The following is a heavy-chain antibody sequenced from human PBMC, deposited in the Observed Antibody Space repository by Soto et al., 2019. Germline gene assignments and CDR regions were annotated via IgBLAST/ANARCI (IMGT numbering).Heavy chain of an antibody. CDR1: GGSFSGYY. Sequence: SETLSLTCAVYGGSFSGYYWSWIRQPPGKGLEWIGEINHSGSTTYNPSLKSRVTISVDTSKNQFSLKLSSVTAADTAVYYCARRINYYGSGSYITWLDPWGQGTLVTVSS. J-gene: IGHJ5*02. CDR3: ARRINYYGSGSYITWLDP. CDR2: INHSGST. D-gene: IGHD3-10*01. V-gene: IGHV4-34*01.